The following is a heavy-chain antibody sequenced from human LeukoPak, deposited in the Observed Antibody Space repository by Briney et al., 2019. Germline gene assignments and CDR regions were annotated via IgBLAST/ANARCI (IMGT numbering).Heavy chain of an antibody. Sequence: PGGSLRLSCAASGFTFSSYEMNWVRQAPGKGLEWVSYISSSGSTIYYADSVKGRFTISRDNAKNSLYLQMNSLRAEDTAVYYCARGITVTTYGCDYWVQGTLVTVCS. CDR2: ISSSGSTI. D-gene: IGHD4-17*01. CDR1: GFTFSSYE. CDR3: ARGITVTTYGCDY. J-gene: IGHJ4*02. V-gene: IGHV3-48*03.